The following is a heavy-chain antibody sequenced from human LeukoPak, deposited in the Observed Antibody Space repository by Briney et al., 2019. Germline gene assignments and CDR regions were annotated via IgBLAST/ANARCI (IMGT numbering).Heavy chain of an antibody. D-gene: IGHD2-8*02. CDR1: GGSISSSSYY. J-gene: IGHJ6*03. Sequence: PSETLSLTCTVSGGSISSSSYYWGWIRQPPGKGLEWIGSIYYSGSTYYNPSLKSRVTISVDTSKNQFSLKLSSVTAADTAVYYCARLPPGGGWRNYYYYMDVWGKGTTVTVSS. CDR3: ARLPPGGGWRNYYYYMDV. CDR2: IYYSGST. V-gene: IGHV4-39*01.